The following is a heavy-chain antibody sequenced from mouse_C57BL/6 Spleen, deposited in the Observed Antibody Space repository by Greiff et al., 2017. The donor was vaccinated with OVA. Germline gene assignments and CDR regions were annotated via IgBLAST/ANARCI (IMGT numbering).Heavy chain of an antibody. Sequence: VQLQQSGAELVKPGASVKLSCKASGYTFTSYWMQWVKQRPGPGLEWIGEIDPSDSYTNYNQKFKGKATLTVDTSSSTAYMQLSSLTSEDSAVYYCARGGTTVVATDYWGQGTTLTVSS. V-gene: IGHV1-50*01. CDR2: IDPSDSYT. CDR3: ARGGTTVVATDY. J-gene: IGHJ2*01. CDR1: GYTFTSYW. D-gene: IGHD1-1*01.